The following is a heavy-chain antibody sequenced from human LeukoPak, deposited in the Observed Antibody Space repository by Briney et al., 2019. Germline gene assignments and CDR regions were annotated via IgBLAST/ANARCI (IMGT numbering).Heavy chain of an antibody. CDR2: INHSGST. CDR3: ASQARTYYDFWSGYGHFDY. J-gene: IGHJ4*02. Sequence: SETLSLTCAVYGGSFSGYYWSWIRQPPGKGREGIGEINHSGSTNYNPSLKKRVTISVDTSKNQFSLKLSSVTAADTAVYYCASQARTYYDFWSGYGHFDYWGQGTLVTVSS. CDR1: GGSFSGYY. D-gene: IGHD3-3*01. V-gene: IGHV4-34*01.